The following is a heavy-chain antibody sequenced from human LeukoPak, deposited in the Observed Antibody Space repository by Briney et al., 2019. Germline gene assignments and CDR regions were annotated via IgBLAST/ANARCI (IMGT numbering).Heavy chain of an antibody. J-gene: IGHJ1*01. V-gene: IGHV1-69*13. D-gene: IGHD2-15*01. CDR3: ASIPTQIGYCSGGSCYPEYFQH. CDR2: IIPIFGTA. Sequence: SVKVSCKASGGTFSSYAISWVRQAPGQGLEWMGGIIPIFGTANYAQKFQGRVTITADESTSTAYVELSSLRSEDTAVYYCASIPTQIGYCSGGSCYPEYFQHWGQGTLVTVSS. CDR1: GGTFSSYA.